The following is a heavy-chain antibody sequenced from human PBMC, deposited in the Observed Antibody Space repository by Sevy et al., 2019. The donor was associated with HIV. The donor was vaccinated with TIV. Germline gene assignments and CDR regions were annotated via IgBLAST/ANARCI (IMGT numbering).Heavy chain of an antibody. V-gene: IGHV3-53*01. J-gene: IGHJ6*02. Sequence: GGSLRLSCAASGFTFNNYAMSWVRQAPGKGLEWVAVVYSGGATYYADSVKGRFTISRDKSKSTLYLQMKSLRAEDTAVYYCARVGYCRGGTCFSGFYYAMDVWGQGTTVTVSS. CDR3: ARVGYCRGGTCFSGFYYAMDV. CDR2: VYSGGAT. D-gene: IGHD2-15*01. CDR1: GFTFNNYA.